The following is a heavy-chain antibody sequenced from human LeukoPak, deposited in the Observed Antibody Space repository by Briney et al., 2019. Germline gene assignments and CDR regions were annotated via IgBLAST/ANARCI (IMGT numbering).Heavy chain of an antibody. CDR3: ARAGWVKTAALDLDY. D-gene: IGHD6-25*01. CDR1: GYSISSGYY. J-gene: IGHJ4*02. CDR2: IYHSGST. V-gene: IGHV4-38-2*02. Sequence: SETLSLTCTVAGYSISSGYYWGWIRQPPGKGLEWIGSIYHSGSTYYNPSLKSRVTISVDTSKNQFSLKLTSVTTADTAVYYCARAGWVKTAALDLDYWGQGTLVTVSS.